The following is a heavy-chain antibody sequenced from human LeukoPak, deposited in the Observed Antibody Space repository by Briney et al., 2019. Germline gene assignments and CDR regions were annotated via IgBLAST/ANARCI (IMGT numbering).Heavy chain of an antibody. J-gene: IGHJ4*02. V-gene: IGHV4-59*11. D-gene: IGHD5-18*01. Sequence: SETLSLTCTVSGGSISSHYWSWIRQPPGKGLEWIGYIYYSGSTNYNPSLKSRVTISVDTSKNQFSLKLSSVTAADTAVYYCARVFMDSYRTDYWGQGTLVTVSS. CDR3: ARVFMDSYRTDY. CDR1: GGSISSHY. CDR2: IYYSGST.